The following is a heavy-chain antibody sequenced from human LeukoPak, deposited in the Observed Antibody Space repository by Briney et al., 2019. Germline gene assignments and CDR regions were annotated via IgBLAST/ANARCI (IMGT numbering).Heavy chain of an antibody. CDR1: GGSIRSYY. V-gene: IGHV4-59*01. Sequence: SETLSLTCTASGGSIRSYYWSWIRQPPGKGLEWIGYIYHSGSTNYNPSLKSRVTMSVDTSKNQFSLKLSSVTAADTAVYYCSSHLSNAFDIWGQGTMVIVSS. CDR2: IYHSGST. J-gene: IGHJ3*02. D-gene: IGHD2/OR15-2a*01. CDR3: SSHLSNAFDI.